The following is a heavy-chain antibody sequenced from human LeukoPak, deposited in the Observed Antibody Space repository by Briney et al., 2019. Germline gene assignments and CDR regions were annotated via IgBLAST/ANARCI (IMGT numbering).Heavy chain of an antibody. Sequence: SETLSLTCTVSGGSISSSSYYWGWIRQPPGKGLEWIGEINHSGSTNYNPSLKSRVTISVDTSKNQFSLKLSSVTAADTAVYYCARGREEGLDYWGQGTLVTVSS. CDR1: GGSISSSSYY. V-gene: IGHV4-39*07. CDR3: ARGREEGLDY. J-gene: IGHJ4*02. CDR2: INHSGST.